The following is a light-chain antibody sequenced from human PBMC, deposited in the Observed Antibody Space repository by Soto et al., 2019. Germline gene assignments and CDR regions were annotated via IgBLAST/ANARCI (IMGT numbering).Light chain of an antibody. J-gene: IGKJ1*01. CDR1: QTISSW. V-gene: IGKV1-5*03. Sequence: DIQMTQSPSTLSGSVGDRVTITCRASQTISSWLAWYQQKPGKAPKLLIYKESTLKSGVPSRFSGSGSGTEFTLTISSLPPDDFATYYCQHYNSYSEAFGQGTKVELK. CDR2: KES. CDR3: QHYNSYSEA.